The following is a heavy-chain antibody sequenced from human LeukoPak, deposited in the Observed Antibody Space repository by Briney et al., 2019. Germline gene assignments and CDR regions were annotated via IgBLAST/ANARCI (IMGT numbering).Heavy chain of an antibody. J-gene: IGHJ4*02. D-gene: IGHD2-2*01. CDR3: ARAASLDY. CDR2: INTNTGKP. V-gene: IGHV7-4-1*02. CDR1: GYTFTSYP. Sequence: ASVKVSCKASGYTFTSYPMNWVRQAPGQGLEWMGWINTNTGKPTYAQGFTGRFVFSLDSSVSTAYLQINSLNAEGTAVYYCARAASLDYWGQGTLVTVSS.